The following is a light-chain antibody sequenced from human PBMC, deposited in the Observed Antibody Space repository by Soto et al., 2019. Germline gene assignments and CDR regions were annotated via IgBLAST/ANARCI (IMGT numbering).Light chain of an antibody. CDR3: MSYKSSINLV. CDR1: SSDVGGYNY. J-gene: IGLJ1*01. CDR2: DVS. Sequence: QSVLTQPASVSGSPGQSITISCTGTSSDVGGYNYVSWYQQHPGKAPKLMIYDVSNRPSGVSNRFSGSKSGNTASLTTSGLQAEDEADYYCMSYKSSINLVFGTGTKVTVL. V-gene: IGLV2-14*03.